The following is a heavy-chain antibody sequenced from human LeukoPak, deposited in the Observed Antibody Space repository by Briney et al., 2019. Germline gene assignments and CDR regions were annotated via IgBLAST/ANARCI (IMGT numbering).Heavy chain of an antibody. J-gene: IGHJ4*02. Sequence: GGSLRLSCAASGFTFTSYSMNWVRQAPGKGLEWVSTISGGGGSTYYADSVKGRFTISRDNSKNTLYLQVNSLRAEDTAVYYCAKGGKWDVTPFDYWGQGALVTVSS. CDR2: ISGGGGST. V-gene: IGHV3-23*01. CDR1: GFTFTSYS. D-gene: IGHD1-26*01. CDR3: AKGGKWDVTPFDY.